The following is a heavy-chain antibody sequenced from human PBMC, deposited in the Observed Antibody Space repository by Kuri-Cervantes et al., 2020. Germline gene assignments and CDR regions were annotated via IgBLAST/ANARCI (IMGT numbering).Heavy chain of an antibody. CDR2: IYHSGST. D-gene: IGHD5-24*01. J-gene: IGHJ4*02. V-gene: IGHV4-38-2*01. Sequence: SETLSLTCAVSGYSISSGYYWGWIRQPPGKGLEWIGSIYHSGSTYYNPSLKSRVTISVDTSKNQFSLKLSSVTAADTAVYYCARRREDGAIYYWGQGILVTVSS. CDR1: GYSISSGYY. CDR3: ARRREDGAIYY.